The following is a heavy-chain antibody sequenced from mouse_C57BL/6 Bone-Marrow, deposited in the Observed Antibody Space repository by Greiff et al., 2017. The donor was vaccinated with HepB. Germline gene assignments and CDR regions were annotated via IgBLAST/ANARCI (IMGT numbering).Heavy chain of an antibody. V-gene: IGHV1-55*01. CDR1: GYTFTSYW. CDR3: AREDGSSFYAMDY. Sequence: VQLQQPGAELVKPGASVKMSCKASGYTFTSYWITWVKQRPGQGLEWIGDIYPGSGSTNYNEKFKGKATLTADKSSSTAYMQFSSLTSEDSAIYYCAREDGSSFYAMDYWGQGTSVTVSS. J-gene: IGHJ4*01. CDR2: IYPGSGST. D-gene: IGHD1-1*01.